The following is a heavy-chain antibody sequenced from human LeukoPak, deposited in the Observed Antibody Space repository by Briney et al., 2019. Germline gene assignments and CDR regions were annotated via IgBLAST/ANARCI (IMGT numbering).Heavy chain of an antibody. V-gene: IGHV7-4-1*02. CDR2: INTKTGNP. J-gene: IGHJ4*02. CDR3: ARGYSYGSPSEAYYFDY. CDR1: GYAFSSYA. Sequence: ASVKVSCKASGYAFSSYAMNWVRQAPGQGLEWMGWINTKTGNPTYAQGSTGRFVFSLDTSVSTAYLQISSLKAEDTAVYYCARGYSYGSPSEAYYFDYWGQGTLVTVSS. D-gene: IGHD5-18*01.